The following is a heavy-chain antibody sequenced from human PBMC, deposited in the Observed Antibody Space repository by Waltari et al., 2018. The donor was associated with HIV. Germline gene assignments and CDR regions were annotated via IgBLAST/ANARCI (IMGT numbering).Heavy chain of an antibody. V-gene: IGHV6-1*02. Sequence: QVRMQQSGPGLMKTSQTLSLTCAISRDSLSSNTAAWNWVRQSLTRGFEWLGKTYYRSEWRFDYAGSMKGRLSISVDIAMNQFSLHLTSLIPDDTATYYCVRDSYGFDIWGQGNPV. CDR1: RDSLSSNTAA. CDR2: TYYRSEWRF. CDR3: VRDSYGFDI. J-gene: IGHJ5*02. D-gene: IGHD3-16*01.